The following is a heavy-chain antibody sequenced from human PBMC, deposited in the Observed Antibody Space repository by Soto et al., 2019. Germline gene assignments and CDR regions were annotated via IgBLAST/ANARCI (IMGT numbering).Heavy chain of an antibody. CDR1: GFTFSYYW. CDR3: ARDEHYRARSFYYDVFDI. D-gene: IGHD3-16*02. J-gene: IGHJ3*02. CDR2: IRRDGGDE. V-gene: IGHV3-7*05. Sequence: DVQLMESGGCLVQPGGSLRLSWAASGFTFSYYWMTWVRQAPGKGLEWVANIRRDGGDEHYVDSVKGRFSVSRGNAKESLYLQMNSLRIEDTAVYYYARDEHYRARSFYYDVFDIWDKGTMVTVSS.